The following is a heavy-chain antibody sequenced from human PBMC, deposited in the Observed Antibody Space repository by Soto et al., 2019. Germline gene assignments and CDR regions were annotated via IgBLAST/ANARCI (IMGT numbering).Heavy chain of an antibody. J-gene: IGHJ5*02. CDR2: IYYSGST. D-gene: IGHD3-10*01. CDR1: GGSISSGDYY. V-gene: IGHV4-30-4*01. CDR3: ARTPGEPDGNRFDP. Sequence: SETLSLTCTVSGGSISSGDYYWSWIRQPPGKGLEWIGYIYYSGSTYYNPSLKSRVTISVDTSKNQFSLKLSSVTAADTAVYYSARTPGEPDGNRFDPWGQGTLVTVYS.